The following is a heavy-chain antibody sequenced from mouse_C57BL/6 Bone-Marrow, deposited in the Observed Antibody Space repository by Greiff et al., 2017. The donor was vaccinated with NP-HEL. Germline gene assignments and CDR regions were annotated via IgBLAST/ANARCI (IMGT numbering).Heavy chain of an antibody. V-gene: IGHV1-55*01. J-gene: IGHJ1*03. D-gene: IGHD1-1*01. CDR1: GYTFTSYW. CDR2: IYPGSGST. CDR3: AHSSGSSGYWYFDG. Sequence: QVQLQQPGAELVKPGASVKMSCKASGYTFTSYWITWVKQRPGQGLEWIGDIYPGSGSTNYNEKFKSKATLTVDTSSSTAYMQLSSLTSEDSAVNYCAHSSGSSGYWYFDGWGTGTTVTVSS.